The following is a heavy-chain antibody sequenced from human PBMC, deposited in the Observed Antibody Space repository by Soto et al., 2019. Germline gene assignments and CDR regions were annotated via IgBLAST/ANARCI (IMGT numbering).Heavy chain of an antibody. V-gene: IGHV1-18*01. J-gene: IGHJ4*02. CDR1: GYTFTSYG. D-gene: IGHD3-16*02. Sequence: GASVKVSCKASGYTFTSYGISWVRQAPGQGLEWMGWISAYNGYTNYAQKLQGRVTMTTDTSTSTAYMELRSLRSDDTAVYYCARVGYDYIWGSYRPTFFDYWGQGTLVTVSS. CDR3: ARVGYDYIWGSYRPTFFDY. CDR2: ISAYNGYT.